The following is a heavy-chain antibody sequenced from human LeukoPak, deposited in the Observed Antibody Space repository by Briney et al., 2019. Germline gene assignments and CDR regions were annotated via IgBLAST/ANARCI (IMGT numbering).Heavy chain of an antibody. CDR1: GYTFTSYY. CDR2: INPSGGST. CDR3: ASCCGSGSYYNPNDAFDI. J-gene: IGHJ3*02. Sequence: GASVKVSCKASGYTFTSYYMHWVRQAPGQGLEWMGIINPSGGSTSYAQKFQGRVTMTRDMSTSTVYMELSSLRSEDTAVYYCASCCGSGSYYNPNDAFDIWGQGTMVTVSS. V-gene: IGHV1-46*01. D-gene: IGHD3-10*01.